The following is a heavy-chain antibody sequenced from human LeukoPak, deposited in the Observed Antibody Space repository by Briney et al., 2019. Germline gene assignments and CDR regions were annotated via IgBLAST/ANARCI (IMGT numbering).Heavy chain of an antibody. CDR3: ARDPVVGATGGDWYFDL. V-gene: IGHV3-7*01. Sequence: PGGSLRLSCAASGFTFSSYWMSWVRQAPGKGLEWVANIKQDGSEKYYVDSVKGRFTISRDNAKNSLYLQMNSLRAEDTAVYYCARDPVVGATGGDWYFDLWGRGTLVTVSS. J-gene: IGHJ2*01. CDR2: IKQDGSEK. D-gene: IGHD1-26*01. CDR1: GFTFSSYW.